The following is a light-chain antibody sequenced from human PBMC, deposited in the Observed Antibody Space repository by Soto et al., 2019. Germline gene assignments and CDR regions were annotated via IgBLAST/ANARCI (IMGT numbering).Light chain of an antibody. CDR1: QSVSSSY. CDR3: KQYGSSPWT. V-gene: IGKV3-20*01. J-gene: IGKJ1*01. Sequence: EIVLTQSPGTLSLSPGERATLSCRASQSVSSSYLAWYQQKLGQAPRLLIYGASSRATGIPDRFSGSGSGTDFTLTISRLEPEDFAVYYCKQYGSSPWTFGQGTKVDIK. CDR2: GAS.